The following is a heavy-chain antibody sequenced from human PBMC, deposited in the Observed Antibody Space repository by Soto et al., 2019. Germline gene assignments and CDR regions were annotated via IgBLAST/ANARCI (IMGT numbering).Heavy chain of an antibody. CDR3: ARHRFLIPSDGYYFDY. D-gene: IGHD3-16*02. CDR1: GGSISSSNW. J-gene: IGHJ4*02. CDR2: IYYSGST. V-gene: IGHV4-4*02. Sequence: PSETLSLTCAASGGSISSSNWWSWVRQPPGKGLEWIGYIYYSGSTNYNPSLKSRVTISVDTSKNQFSLKLSSVTAADTAVYYCARHRFLIPSDGYYFDYWGQGTLVTVSS.